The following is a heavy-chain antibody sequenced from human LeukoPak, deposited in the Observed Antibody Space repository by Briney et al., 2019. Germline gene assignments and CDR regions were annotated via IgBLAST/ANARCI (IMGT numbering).Heavy chain of an antibody. V-gene: IGHV3-23*01. J-gene: IGHJ4*02. Sequence: GGSLRLSCAVSGITLSNYGMSWVRQAPGKGLEWIAGISGSGGRTNYAASVKGRFTISRDNPKNTLYLQINSLRPEDTAVYFCAKRGVVIRVILVGFHKEAYYFDSWGQGALVTVSS. CDR2: ISGSGGRT. D-gene: IGHD3-22*01. CDR3: AKRGVVIRVILVGFHKEAYYFDS. CDR1: GITLSNYG.